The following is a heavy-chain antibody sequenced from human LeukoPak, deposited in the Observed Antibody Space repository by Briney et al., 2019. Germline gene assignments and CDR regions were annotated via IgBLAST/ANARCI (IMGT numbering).Heavy chain of an antibody. CDR3: AREVISGYDTYSFDY. Sequence: SQTLSLTCTVSGGSISSGDYYWSWIRQPPGKGLEWIGYIYYSGSTYYNPSLKSRVTISVDTSKNQFSLKLSSVTAADTAVYYCAREVISGYDTYSFDYWGQGTLVTVSS. V-gene: IGHV4-30-4*01. J-gene: IGHJ4*02. D-gene: IGHD5-12*01. CDR1: GGSISSGDYY. CDR2: IYYSGST.